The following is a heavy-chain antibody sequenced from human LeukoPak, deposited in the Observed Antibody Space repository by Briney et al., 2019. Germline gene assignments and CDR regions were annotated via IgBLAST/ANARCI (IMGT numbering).Heavy chain of an antibody. CDR3: AKRETTSWNYYFDY. CDR2: IRGDGVTT. D-gene: IGHD1-7*01. Sequence: GGSLRLSCAASGFTFSSHGMNWVRQAPGKGLEWVSGIRGDGVTTYYADSVKGRFTISRDNSKNTLYLQMNSLRAEDTAVYYCAKRETTSWNYYFDYWGQGTLVTVSS. J-gene: IGHJ4*02. CDR1: GFTFSSHG. V-gene: IGHV3-23*01.